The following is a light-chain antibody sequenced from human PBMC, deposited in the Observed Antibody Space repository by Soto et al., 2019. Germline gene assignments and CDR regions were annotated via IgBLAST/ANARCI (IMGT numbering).Light chain of an antibody. CDR1: PSVSSTY. V-gene: IGKV3-20*01. CDR3: QHCGSSPPYT. CDR2: GSS. Sequence: EIVLTQSPGTLSLSPGERATLSCSASPSVSSTYLAWYQQKPGQAPRLLIYGSSRRATGIPDRFSGSGSGTDFTLTISRLQPEDFAVYYCQHCGSSPPYTFGQGTKLEIK. J-gene: IGKJ2*01.